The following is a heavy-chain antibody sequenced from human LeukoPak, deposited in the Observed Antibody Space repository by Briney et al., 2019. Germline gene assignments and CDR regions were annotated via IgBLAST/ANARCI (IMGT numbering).Heavy chain of an antibody. D-gene: IGHD3-22*01. V-gene: IGHV3-33*08. J-gene: IGHJ4*02. CDR2: IWYDGSNK. CDR1: GFTFDDYA. Sequence: PGGSLRLSCAASGFTFDDYAMHWVRQAPGKGLEWAAVIWYDGSNKYYADSVKGRFTISRDNSKNTLYLQMNSLRAEDTAVYYCARDYYDSSGLYYFDYWGQGTLVTVSS. CDR3: ARDYYDSSGLYYFDY.